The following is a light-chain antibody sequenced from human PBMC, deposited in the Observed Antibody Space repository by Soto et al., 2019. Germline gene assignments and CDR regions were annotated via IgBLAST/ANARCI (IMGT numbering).Light chain of an antibody. CDR2: EVT. J-gene: IGLJ1*01. CDR1: SSDVGGYNY. CDR3: SSYAGSNNYV. V-gene: IGLV2-8*01. Sequence: QSVLTQPPSASGSPGQSVTISCTGTSSDVGGYNYVSWYQPHPGKAPKLMIYEVTKRPSGVPDRFSGSKSGNTASLTVSGLQAEDEADYYCSSYAGSNNYVFETGTKLT.